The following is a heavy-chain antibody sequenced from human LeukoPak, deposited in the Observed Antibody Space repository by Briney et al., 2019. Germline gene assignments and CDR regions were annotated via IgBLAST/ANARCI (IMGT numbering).Heavy chain of an antibody. J-gene: IGHJ6*03. CDR1: GGSFSGYY. CDR2: INHSGST. Sequence: SETLSLACAVYGGSFSGYYWSWIRQPPGKGLEWIGEINHSGSTNYNPSLKSRVTISVDTSKNQFSLKLSSVTAADTAVYYCARGRRYCTNGVCQGYYYYYMDVWGKGTTVTVSS. CDR3: ARGRRYCTNGVCQGYYYYYMDV. V-gene: IGHV4-34*01. D-gene: IGHD2-8*01.